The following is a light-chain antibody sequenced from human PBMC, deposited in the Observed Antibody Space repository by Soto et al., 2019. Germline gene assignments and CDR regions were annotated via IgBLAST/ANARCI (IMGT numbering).Light chain of an antibody. V-gene: IGLV1-44*01. CDR1: NSNIGRYS. CDR2: SDD. Sequence: QSVLTQPPSLSGTPGQRVNISCSGSNSNIGRYSVNWYQHFPGTAPKILIYSDDERPSGVPDRFSGSKSGTSASLAISGLHSEDEAEYYCAASDDNLNGPLFGGGTKLTVL. CDR3: AASDDNLNGPL. J-gene: IGLJ3*02.